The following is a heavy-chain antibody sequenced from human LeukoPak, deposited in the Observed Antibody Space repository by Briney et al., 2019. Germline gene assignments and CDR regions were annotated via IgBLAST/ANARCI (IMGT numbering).Heavy chain of an antibody. CDR2: INHSGST. CDR3: SGYYYDSSGYYYHGRWFDP. J-gene: IGHJ5*02. CDR1: GGSFSGYY. D-gene: IGHD3-22*01. V-gene: IGHV4-34*01. Sequence: SETLSLTCAVYGGSFSGYYWSWIRQPPGKGLEWIGEINHSGSTNYNPSLKSRVTISVDTSKNQFSLKLSSVTAADTAVYYCSGYYYDSSGYYYHGRWFDPWGQETLVTVSS.